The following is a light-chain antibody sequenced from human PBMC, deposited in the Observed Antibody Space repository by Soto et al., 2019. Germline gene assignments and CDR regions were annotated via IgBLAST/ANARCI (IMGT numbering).Light chain of an antibody. Sequence: EIVMRQSPGTLSLSPGETATLYCRASQSVSSNYVAWFHQKPGQAPRLLIYGASSRATGVPDRFSASGSGTDFTLTISRLEPEDFAVYYCQQYGRSPRTFGQGTKVDIK. CDR2: GAS. V-gene: IGKV3-20*01. CDR3: QQYGRSPRT. CDR1: QSVSSNY. J-gene: IGKJ1*01.